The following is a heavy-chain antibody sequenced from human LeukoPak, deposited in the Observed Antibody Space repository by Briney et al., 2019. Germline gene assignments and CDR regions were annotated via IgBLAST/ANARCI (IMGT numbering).Heavy chain of an antibody. D-gene: IGHD3-22*01. CDR1: GGTFSSYA. J-gene: IGHJ4*02. CDR3: ARKSNVDYYDSSGPFDY. Sequence: SVKVSCKASGGTFSSYAISWMRQAPGQGLEWMGGIIPIFGTANYAQKFQGRVTITADKSTSTAYMELSSLRSEDTAVYYCARKSNVDYYDSSGPFDYWGQGTLVTVSS. V-gene: IGHV1-69*06. CDR2: IIPIFGTA.